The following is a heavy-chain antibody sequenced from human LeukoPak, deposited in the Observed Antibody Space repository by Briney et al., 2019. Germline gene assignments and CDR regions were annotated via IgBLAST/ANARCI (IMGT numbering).Heavy chain of an antibody. CDR1: GGSFSGYY. Sequence: PSETLSLTCAVYGGSFSGYYWSWIRQPPGKGLEWIGYIYYSGSTNYNPSLKSRVTMLVDTSKNQFSLKLSSVTAADTAVYYCARAGYYYGGSGYYYFDYWGQGTLVTVSS. CDR2: IYYSGST. J-gene: IGHJ4*02. CDR3: ARAGYYYGGSGYYYFDY. D-gene: IGHD3-22*01. V-gene: IGHV4-59*12.